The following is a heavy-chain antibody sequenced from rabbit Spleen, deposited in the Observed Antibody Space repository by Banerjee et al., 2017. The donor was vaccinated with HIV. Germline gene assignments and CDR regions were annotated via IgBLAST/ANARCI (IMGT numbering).Heavy chain of an antibody. CDR1: GVTFSISS. CDR3: ARDLVAVIGWNFNL. J-gene: IGHJ4*01. D-gene: IGHD5-1*01. CDR2: IYNGDGST. Sequence: VESGGDLVKPGASLTLTCTASGVTFSISSYMCWVRQAPGKGLEWIACIYNGDGSTYYASWVNGRFTVSRSTSLNTVTLQMTSLTAADTATYFCARDLVAVIGWNFNLWGPGTLVTVS. V-gene: IGHV1S47*01.